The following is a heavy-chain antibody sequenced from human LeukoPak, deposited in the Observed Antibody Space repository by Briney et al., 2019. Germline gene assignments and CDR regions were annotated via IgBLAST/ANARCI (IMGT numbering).Heavy chain of an antibody. D-gene: IGHD2/OR15-2a*01. CDR3: ARDLLNAFDI. CDR1: GYSISSGYY. V-gene: IGHV4-38-2*02. CDR2: IYHSGST. J-gene: IGHJ3*02. Sequence: SETLSLTCTVSGYSISSGYYGGWIRQPPGKGLEWIGSIYHSGSTYYNPSLKSRVTISVDTSKNQFSLKLSSVTAADTAVYYCARDLLNAFDIWGQGTMVTVSS.